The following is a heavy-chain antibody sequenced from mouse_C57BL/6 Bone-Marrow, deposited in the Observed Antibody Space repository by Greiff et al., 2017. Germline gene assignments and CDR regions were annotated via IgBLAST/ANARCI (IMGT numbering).Heavy chain of an antibody. J-gene: IGHJ4*01. Sequence: QVQLQQPGVELVKPGASVKLSCKASGYTFTSYWMQWVKQRPGQGLEWIGEIDPSDSYTNYNQKFKGKATLTVDTSSSTAYMQLSSLTSEDSAVYYCASITTVVATGYYAMDYWGQGTSVTVSS. CDR3: ASITTVVATGYYAMDY. V-gene: IGHV1-50*01. CDR2: IDPSDSYT. D-gene: IGHD1-1*01. CDR1: GYTFTSYW.